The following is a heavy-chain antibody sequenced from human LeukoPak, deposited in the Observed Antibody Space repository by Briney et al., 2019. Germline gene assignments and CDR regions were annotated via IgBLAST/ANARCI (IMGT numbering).Heavy chain of an antibody. V-gene: IGHV3-21*01. CDR3: ATTNYDSSGLYAFDI. CDR1: GFTFSSYS. CDR2: ISSSSSYI. Sequence: GGSLRLSCAASGFTFSSYSMNWVRQAPGKGLEWVSSISSSSSYIYYTDSVKSRFTISRDNAKNSLYLQMNSLRAEDTAVYYCATTNYDSSGLYAFDIWGQGTMVSVSS. J-gene: IGHJ3*02. D-gene: IGHD3-22*01.